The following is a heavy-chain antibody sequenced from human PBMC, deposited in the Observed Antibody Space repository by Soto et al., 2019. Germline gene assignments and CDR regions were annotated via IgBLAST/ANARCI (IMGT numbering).Heavy chain of an antibody. CDR3: ARSVSTYYYYYYVDV. J-gene: IGHJ6*03. Sequence: ASVKVSCEASGYTFTGYYMHWVRQAPGQGLEWMGWINPNSGGTNYAQKFQGWVTMTRDTSISTAYMELSRLRSDDTAVYYCARSVSTYYYYYYVDVWGKGTTVTVSS. CDR2: INPNSGGT. V-gene: IGHV1-2*04. CDR1: GYTFTGYY. D-gene: IGHD3-16*01.